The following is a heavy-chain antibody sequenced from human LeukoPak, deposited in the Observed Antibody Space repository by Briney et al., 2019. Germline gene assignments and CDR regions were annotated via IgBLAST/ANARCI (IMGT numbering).Heavy chain of an antibody. CDR3: ARTGTYSSDAFDI. D-gene: IGHD2-21*01. Sequence: GESLKISCMGSGYSFTSYWIGWVRQMPGKGLEWMGIIYPGDSGTRYSPSFQGQVTISADKSISTAYLQWSSLKASDTAMYYCARTGTYSSDAFDIWGQGTMVTVSS. CDR1: GYSFTSYW. V-gene: IGHV5-51*01. J-gene: IGHJ3*02. CDR2: IYPGDSGT.